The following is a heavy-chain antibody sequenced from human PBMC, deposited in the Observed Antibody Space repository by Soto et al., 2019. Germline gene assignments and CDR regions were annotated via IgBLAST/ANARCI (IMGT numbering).Heavy chain of an antibody. Sequence: GGSLRLSCAASVFTFSSYSMNWVRQAPGKGLEWVSSISSSSSYIYYADSVKGRFTISRDNAKNSLYLQMNSLRAEDTAVYYCAREGIAAPFDYWGQGTLVTVSS. V-gene: IGHV3-21*01. CDR3: AREGIAAPFDY. J-gene: IGHJ4*02. D-gene: IGHD6-13*01. CDR1: VFTFSSYS. CDR2: ISSSSSYI.